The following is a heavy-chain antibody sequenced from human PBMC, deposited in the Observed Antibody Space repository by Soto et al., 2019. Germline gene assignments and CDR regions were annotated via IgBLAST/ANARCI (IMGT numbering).Heavy chain of an antibody. J-gene: IGHJ4*02. D-gene: IGHD2-2*02. CDR2: IFSNDEK. V-gene: IGHV2-26*01. Sequence: QVTLKESGPVLVKPTETLTLTCTVSGFSLSNARMGVSWIRQPPGKALEWLAHIFSNDEKSYSTSLKSRLTISKDASKSQVVLTMTSMDPVDTATYYCARIRTCSSTSCYTGDYGDYFDYWGQGTLVTVSS. CDR1: GFSLSNARMG. CDR3: ARIRTCSSTSCYTGDYGDYFDY.